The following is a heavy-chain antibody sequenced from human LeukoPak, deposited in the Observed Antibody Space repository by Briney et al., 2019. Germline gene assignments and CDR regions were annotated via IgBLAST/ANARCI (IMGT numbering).Heavy chain of an antibody. CDR2: INAGNGNT. J-gene: IGHJ4*02. D-gene: IGHD5-18*01. CDR1: GYTFTSYA. CDR3: ARSGYSRLFDY. Sequence: ASVKVSFKASGYTFTSYAMHWVRQAPGQRLEWMGWINAGNGNTKYSQKFQGRVTITRDTSASTAYMELSSLRSEDTAVYYCARSGYSRLFDYWGQGTLVSVSS. V-gene: IGHV1-3*01.